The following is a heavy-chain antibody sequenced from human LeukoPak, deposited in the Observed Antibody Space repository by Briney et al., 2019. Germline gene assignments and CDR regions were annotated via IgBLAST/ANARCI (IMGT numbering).Heavy chain of an antibody. CDR2: IYHSGST. Sequence: SSETLSLTRAVSGYSISSGYYWGWIRQPPGKGLEWIGSIYHSGSTYYNPSLKSRVTISVDTSKNHFSLKLSSVTAADTAVYFCARDRSAIYYDSSGYYPKDYVDYWGQGTLVTVSS. CDR1: GYSISSGYY. V-gene: IGHV4-38-2*02. D-gene: IGHD3-22*01. J-gene: IGHJ4*02. CDR3: ARDRSAIYYDSSGYYPKDYVDY.